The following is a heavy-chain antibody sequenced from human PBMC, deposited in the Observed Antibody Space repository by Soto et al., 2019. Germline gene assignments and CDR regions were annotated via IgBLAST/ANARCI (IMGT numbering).Heavy chain of an antibody. J-gene: IGHJ6*02. V-gene: IGHV1-18*01. Sequence: QVQLVQSGAEVKKPGASVKVSCKASGYTFTSYGISWVRQAPGQGLEWMGWISAYNGNTNYAQKLQGRVTMTTDTXXSXAXXXXXXXXSXXXAVYYCARDRGAYGMDVWGQGTTVTVSS. CDR2: ISAYNGNT. CDR1: GYTFTSYG. CDR3: ARDRGAYGMDV.